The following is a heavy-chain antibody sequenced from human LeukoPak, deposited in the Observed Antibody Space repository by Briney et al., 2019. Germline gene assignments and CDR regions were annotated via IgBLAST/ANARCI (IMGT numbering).Heavy chain of an antibody. V-gene: IGHV4-31*03. J-gene: IGHJ3*02. Sequence: SQTLSLTCTVSGDSVSSGGYYWTWIRQHPGKGLEWIGYISNSGTTSYNPSLESRVSISVDTSNNQFSLRLSSVTAADTAVYYCARDVVVTASPDAFDIWGQGTMVTVSS. CDR1: GDSVSSGGYY. CDR2: ISNSGTT. D-gene: IGHD2-21*02. CDR3: ARDVVVTASPDAFDI.